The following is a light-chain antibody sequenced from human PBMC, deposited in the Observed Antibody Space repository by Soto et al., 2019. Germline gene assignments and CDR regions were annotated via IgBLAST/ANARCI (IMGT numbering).Light chain of an antibody. CDR1: QSVSSN. CDR3: QQYNSWPPIFS. Sequence: EIVMTQSPATLSVSPGERATLSCRASQSVSSNLAWYQQQPGQAPRLLIYGASTRATGIPARFSGSGSGTEFTLTISILQSEDFAVYYCQQYNSWPPIFSFGQGTKLEIK. J-gene: IGKJ2*01. V-gene: IGKV3-15*01. CDR2: GAS.